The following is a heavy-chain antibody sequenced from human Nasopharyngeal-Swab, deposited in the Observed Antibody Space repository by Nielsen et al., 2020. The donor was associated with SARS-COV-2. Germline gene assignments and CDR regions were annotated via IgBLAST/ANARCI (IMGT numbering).Heavy chain of an antibody. Sequence: ASVKVSCKASGYTFTSYYMHWVRQAPGQGLEWMGIINPSGGSTTYAQKFQGRVTMTRDTSTSTVYMDLSSLRSEDTAMYYCARDSGSHYSRYFDLWGRGTLVTVSS. J-gene: IGHJ2*01. CDR3: ARDSGSHYSRYFDL. CDR1: GYTFTSYY. V-gene: IGHV1-46*01. CDR2: INPSGGST. D-gene: IGHD1-26*01.